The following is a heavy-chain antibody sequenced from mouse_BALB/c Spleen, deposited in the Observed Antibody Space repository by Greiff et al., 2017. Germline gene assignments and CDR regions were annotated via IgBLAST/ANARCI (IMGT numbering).Heavy chain of an antibody. CDR3: ARYGNYEAMDY. V-gene: IGHV5-12-1*01. CDR1: GFAFSSYD. CDR2: ISSGGGST. Sequence: EVHLVESGGGLVKPGGSLKLSCAASGFAFSSYDMSWVRQTPEKRLEWVAYISSGGGSTYYPDTVKGRFTISRDNAKNTLYLQMSSLKSEDTAMYYCARYGNYEAMDYWGQGTSVTVSS. J-gene: IGHJ4*01. D-gene: IGHD2-1*01.